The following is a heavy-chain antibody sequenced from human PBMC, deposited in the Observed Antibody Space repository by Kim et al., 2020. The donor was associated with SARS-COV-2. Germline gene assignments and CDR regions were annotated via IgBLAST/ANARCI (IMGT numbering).Heavy chain of an antibody. J-gene: IGHJ5*02. CDR2: ISGSGGST. CDR1: GFTFSSYA. D-gene: IGHD6-13*01. CDR3: AKGTVRSSWFSRGVWFDP. V-gene: IGHV3-23*01. Sequence: GGSLRLSCAASGFTFSSYAMSWVRQAPGKGLEWVSAISGSGGSTYYADSVKGRFTISRDNSKNTLYLQMNSLRAEDTAVYYCAKGTVRSSWFSRGVWFDPWGQGTLVTVSS.